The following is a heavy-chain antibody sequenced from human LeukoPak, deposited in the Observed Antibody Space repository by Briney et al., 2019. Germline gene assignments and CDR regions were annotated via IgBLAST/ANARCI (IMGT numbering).Heavy chain of an antibody. J-gene: IGHJ4*02. D-gene: IGHD4-17*01. Sequence: ASVKVSCKASGYTFTSYGISWVRQAPGQGLEWMGWISAYNGNTNYAQKLQGRVTMTRDTSTSTVYMELSSLRSEDTAVYYCARDVGDYESFDYWGQGTLVTVSS. V-gene: IGHV1-18*01. CDR1: GYTFTSYG. CDR2: ISAYNGNT. CDR3: ARDVGDYESFDY.